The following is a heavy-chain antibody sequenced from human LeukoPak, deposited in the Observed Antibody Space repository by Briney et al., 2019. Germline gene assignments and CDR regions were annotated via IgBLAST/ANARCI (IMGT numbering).Heavy chain of an antibody. CDR2: IIPILGIA. CDR3: ARLHGFAPVDY. D-gene: IGHD3-10*01. J-gene: IGHJ4*02. Sequence: ASVKVSCKASGGTFSSYAISWVRQAPGQGLEWMGRIIPILGIANYAQKFQGRVTITADKSTSTVYMELSSLRSEDTAVYYCARLHGFAPVDYWGQGTLVTVSS. CDR1: GGTFSSYA. V-gene: IGHV1-69*04.